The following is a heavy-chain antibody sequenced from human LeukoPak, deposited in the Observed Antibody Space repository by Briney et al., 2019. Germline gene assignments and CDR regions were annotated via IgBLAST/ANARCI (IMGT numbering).Heavy chain of an antibody. CDR2: INPNSGGT. Sequence: GASVKVSCKASGYTFTSNGISWVRQAPGQGLEWMGWINPNSGGTNYAQKFQGRVTMTRDTSISTVYMELSRLRSDDTAVYYCARSKVYPNDYWGQGTLVTVSS. V-gene: IGHV1-2*02. CDR1: GYTFTSNG. CDR3: ARSKVYPNDY. J-gene: IGHJ4*02. D-gene: IGHD1-14*01.